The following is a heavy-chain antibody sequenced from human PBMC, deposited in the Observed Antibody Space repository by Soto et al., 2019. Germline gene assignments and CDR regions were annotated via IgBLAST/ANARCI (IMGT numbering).Heavy chain of an antibody. Sequence: GGSLRLSCAASGFTFSSYGMHWVRQAPGKGLEWVAVISYDGSNKYYADSVKGRFTISRDNSKNTLYLQMNSLRAEDTAVYYWAKGIPGVHCSSTSCYNFDYWGQGTLVTVSS. CDR3: AKGIPGVHCSSTSCYNFDY. V-gene: IGHV3-30*18. J-gene: IGHJ4*02. CDR1: GFTFSSYG. D-gene: IGHD2-2*02. CDR2: ISYDGSNK.